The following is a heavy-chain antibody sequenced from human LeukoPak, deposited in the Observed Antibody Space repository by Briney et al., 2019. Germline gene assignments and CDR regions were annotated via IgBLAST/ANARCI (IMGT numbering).Heavy chain of an antibody. CDR1: VFTFSTYD. Sequence: GGSLTLSCAASVFTFSTYDMSWVRPAAGKGLEWVSAISASGGRTNYADSVRGRFTISRDNSKNTLYLQLNSLRAEDTALYFCAKRLAVLGPYFDSWGQGALVTVSS. CDR3: AKRLAVLGPYFDS. CDR2: ISASGGRT. V-gene: IGHV3-23*01. D-gene: IGHD2/OR15-2a*01. J-gene: IGHJ4*02.